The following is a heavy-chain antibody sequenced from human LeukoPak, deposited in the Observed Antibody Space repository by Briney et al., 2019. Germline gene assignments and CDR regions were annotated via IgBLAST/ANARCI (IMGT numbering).Heavy chain of an antibody. CDR3: AKDGAWLRFDD. J-gene: IGHJ4*02. CDR2: ISPGGGPT. V-gene: IGHV3-23*01. Sequence: GGSLRLSCAASGFTFNNYNMHWVRQAPGKGLEWVSGISPGGGPTYYADSVKGRFTISRDDSKNTLYLQMKNLRAEDTAVYYCAKDGAWLRFDDWGQGILVTVSS. D-gene: IGHD5-12*01. CDR1: GFTFNNYN.